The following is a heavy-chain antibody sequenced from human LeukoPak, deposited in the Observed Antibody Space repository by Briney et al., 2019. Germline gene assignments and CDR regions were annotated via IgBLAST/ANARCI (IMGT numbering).Heavy chain of an antibody. CDR1: GLTFSSYA. CDR3: AKGHSDYGTGFDQ. J-gene: IGHJ4*02. Sequence: GGSLRLSCAASGLTFSSYAMTWVRRAPGKGLECVSIISGTGDSTYYADSVKGRFTISRDNSKNMVFLQMNSLRVGDTAAYYCAKGHSDYGTGFDQWGQGTLVTVSS. D-gene: IGHD4-17*01. CDR2: ISGTGDST. V-gene: IGHV3-23*01.